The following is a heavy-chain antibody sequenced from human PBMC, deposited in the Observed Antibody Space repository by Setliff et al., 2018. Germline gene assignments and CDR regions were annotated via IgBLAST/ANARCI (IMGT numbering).Heavy chain of an antibody. Sequence: SETLSLTCAVSGYSISSGYYWGWIRQPPGKGLEWIGSIYHSGSTYYNPSLKSRVTISVDTSKNQFSLKLSSVTAAGTAVYYCAREGYYNFWSGFMDVWGQGTTVTVSS. CDR2: IYHSGST. J-gene: IGHJ6*02. D-gene: IGHD3-3*01. CDR1: GYSISSGYY. V-gene: IGHV4-38-2*02. CDR3: AREGYYNFWSGFMDV.